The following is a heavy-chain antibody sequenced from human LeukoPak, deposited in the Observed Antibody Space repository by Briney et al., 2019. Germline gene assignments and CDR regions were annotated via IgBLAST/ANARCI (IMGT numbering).Heavy chain of an antibody. Sequence: GGSLRLSCAASGFTFSSYAMSWVRQAPGKGLEWVSAISGSGGSTYYADSVKGRFTISRDNSKNTLYLQMNSLRAEDTAVYYCAKTTQGYYDSSGYYNYYYYYYGMDVWGQGTTVTVSS. CDR1: GFTFSSYA. CDR2: ISGSGGST. D-gene: IGHD3-22*01. CDR3: AKTTQGYYDSSGYYNYYYYYYGMDV. V-gene: IGHV3-23*01. J-gene: IGHJ6*02.